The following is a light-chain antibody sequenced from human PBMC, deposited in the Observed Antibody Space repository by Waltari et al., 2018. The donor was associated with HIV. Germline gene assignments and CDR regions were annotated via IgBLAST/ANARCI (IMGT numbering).Light chain of an antibody. V-gene: IGLV1-51*01. CDR2: DTE. CDR1: SPNIGNNF. CDR3: GTWDSSLSAGV. J-gene: IGLJ3*02. Sequence: QSVLTQPPSVSAAPGQKVTISCSGNSPNIGNNFVSWYQQFPRTAPKLLIYDTEKRPSGIPERFSGSKSGTSATLGITGLQTGDEAVYYCGTWDSSLSAGVFGGGTKVTVL.